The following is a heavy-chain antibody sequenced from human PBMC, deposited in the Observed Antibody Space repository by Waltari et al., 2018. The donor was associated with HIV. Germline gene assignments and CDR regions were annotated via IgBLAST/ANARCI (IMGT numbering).Heavy chain of an antibody. CDR1: GLSSIKYS. J-gene: IGHJ4*02. V-gene: IGHV3-48*01. D-gene: IGHD2-21*02. CDR3: ARDGDRRDFDY. CDR2: ISSGSSAR. Sequence: EVQLVESGGGLVQPGGSLRLSCEASGLSSIKYSMHWVRQAPGKGLEWVSYISSGSSARYYADSLKGRFTISRDNAKNSLYLQMYSLRPEDTAVYYCARDGDRRDFDYWGQGTLVTVSS.